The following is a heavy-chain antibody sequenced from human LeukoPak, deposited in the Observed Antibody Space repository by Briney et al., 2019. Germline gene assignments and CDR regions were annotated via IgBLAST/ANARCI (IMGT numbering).Heavy chain of an antibody. Sequence: ASETLSLTCVVSGGSISNTNWWSWVRQPPGQGLEWIGEIYQSGRTNYNPSLKSRVTMSSDRSKNQFSLKLSSVTAADTAVYYCAVFDTSTGYSIPHYWGQGTLVTVSS. D-gene: IGHD3-9*01. CDR3: AVFDTSTGYSIPHY. J-gene: IGHJ4*02. CDR2: IYQSGRT. V-gene: IGHV4-4*02. CDR1: GGSISNTNW.